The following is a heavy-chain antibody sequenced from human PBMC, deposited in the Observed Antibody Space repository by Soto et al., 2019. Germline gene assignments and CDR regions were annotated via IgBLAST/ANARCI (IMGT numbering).Heavy chain of an antibody. D-gene: IGHD3-10*01. CDR2: IWDDGSNK. J-gene: IGHJ6*02. V-gene: IGHV3-33*01. CDR1: GFTFSSYG. Sequence: QVQLVESGGGVVQPGRSLRLSCAASGFTFSSYGMHWVRQAPGKGLVWVAVIWDDGSNKYYADSVKGRCTISRDNSKNSLYLHINCLRAEHTAVYYCAGESVLLWFRELLNPTEVVSPNYGMDVCAQGTTITVSS. CDR3: AGESVLLWFRELLNPTEVVSPNYGMDV.